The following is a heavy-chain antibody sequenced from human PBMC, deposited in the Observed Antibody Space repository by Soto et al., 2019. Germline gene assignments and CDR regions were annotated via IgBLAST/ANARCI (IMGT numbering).Heavy chain of an antibody. CDR2: IWLDGSKK. J-gene: IGHJ4*02. D-gene: IGHD5-18*01. CDR1: GFTFSSYG. Sequence: QVQLVESGGGVVQPGRSLRLSCAASGFTFSSYGMHWVRQAPGKGLEWVAVIWLDGSKKYYADSVKGRFTISRDNSKNTLYLQMNSLRAEDTAVYYCARGLWSFDYWGQGNLVTVSS. V-gene: IGHV3-33*01. CDR3: ARGLWSFDY.